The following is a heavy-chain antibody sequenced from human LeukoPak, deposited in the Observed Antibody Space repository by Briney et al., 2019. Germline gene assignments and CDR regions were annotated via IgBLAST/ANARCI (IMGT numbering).Heavy chain of an antibody. V-gene: IGHV3-53*01. D-gene: IGHD4-17*01. Sequence: GGSLRLSCAASGFTFSSYNMSWVRQAPGKGLEWVLVIYSGGSTYYADSVKGRFTISRDNSKNTLYLQMNSLRAEDTAVYYCARERRDGYYFDYWGQGTLVTVSS. CDR1: GFTFSSYN. CDR2: IYSGGST. J-gene: IGHJ4*02. CDR3: ARERRDGYYFDY.